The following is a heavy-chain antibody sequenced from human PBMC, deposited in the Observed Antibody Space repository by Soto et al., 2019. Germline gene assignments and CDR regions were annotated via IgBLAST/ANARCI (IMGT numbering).Heavy chain of an antibody. CDR3: AKGNTSGWYFFDY. Sequence: GGSLRLSCEASGFTFSNCAMSWVRQAPGKGLEWVSGISGTGRSTFYADSVKDRFTISRDNSKSTVYLQMSSLRAEDTAVYFCAKGNTSGWYFFDYWGQGTPVTVSS. V-gene: IGHV3-23*01. CDR2: ISGTGRST. CDR1: GFTFSNCA. J-gene: IGHJ4*02. D-gene: IGHD6-19*01.